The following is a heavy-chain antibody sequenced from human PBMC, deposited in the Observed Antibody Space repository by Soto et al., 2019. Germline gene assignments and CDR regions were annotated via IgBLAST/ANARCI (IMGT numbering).Heavy chain of an antibody. CDR3: AGPPTPLTGYPSS. Sequence: QVQLRESGPGLVKPSQTLSLICSVSGGSVSGGSYYWNWISQRPGKGLEWIGYIYFSGTTYYNPSLESRVIISIDRSKNQFFLTWTSVTAADTAVYYCAGPPTPLTGYPSSWGPGPLVTVSS. J-gene: IGHJ5*02. CDR2: IYFSGTT. V-gene: IGHV4-31*03. CDR1: GGSVSGGSYY. D-gene: IGHD3-9*01.